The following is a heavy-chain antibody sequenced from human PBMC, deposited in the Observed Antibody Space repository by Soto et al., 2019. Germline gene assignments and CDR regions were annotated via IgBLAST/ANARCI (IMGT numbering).Heavy chain of an antibody. J-gene: IGHJ4*02. CDR3: ARGMLGYCSSTSCPSLDY. CDR1: GGSFSGYY. CDR2: INHSGST. Sequence: PSETLSLTCAVYGGSFSGYYWSWIRQPPGKGLEWIGEINHSGSTNYNPSLKSRVTISVDTSKNQFSLKLSSVTAADTAVYYCARGMLGYCSSTSCPSLDYWGQGTLVTVSS. V-gene: IGHV4-34*01. D-gene: IGHD2-2*01.